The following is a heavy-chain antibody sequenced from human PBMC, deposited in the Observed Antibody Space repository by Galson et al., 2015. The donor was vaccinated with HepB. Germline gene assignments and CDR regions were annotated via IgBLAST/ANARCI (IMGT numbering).Heavy chain of an antibody. J-gene: IGHJ4*02. CDR1: GYTFTSYG. Sequence: SVKVSCKASGYTFTSYGIRWVRQAPGQGLEWMGWISAYNGNTNYAQKLQGRVTMTTDTSTSTAYMELRSLRSDDTAVYYCARGTTYYDFWSGPLIDYWGQGTLVTVSS. D-gene: IGHD3-3*01. CDR2: ISAYNGNT. CDR3: ARGTTYYDFWSGPLIDY. V-gene: IGHV1-18*04.